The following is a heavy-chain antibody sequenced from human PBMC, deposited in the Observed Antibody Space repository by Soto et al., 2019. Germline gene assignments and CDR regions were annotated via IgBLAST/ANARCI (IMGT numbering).Heavy chain of an antibody. CDR3: AHRPYGYKYYFDH. CDR1: GFSLSTRGVG. V-gene: IGHV2-5*02. CDR2: IYWDDDK. Sequence: QITLKESGPTLVKPTQTLTLTCAFCGFSLSTRGVGVSWFRQPPGRALEWLALIYWDDDKRYSPSLQSRLTITRDTSKNQVLLTMTNMYPVDTATYYCAHRPYGYKYYFDHWGQGTLVTVSS. J-gene: IGHJ4*02. D-gene: IGHD5-12*01.